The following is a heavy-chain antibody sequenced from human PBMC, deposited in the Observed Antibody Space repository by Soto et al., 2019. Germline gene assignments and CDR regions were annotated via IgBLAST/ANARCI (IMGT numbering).Heavy chain of an antibody. D-gene: IGHD6-13*01. CDR2: ISDDGSNK. CDR3: ARDTAAAGTGAFDI. CDR1: RFTLSSYA. Sequence: VGCLRLSCAPSRFTLSSYAMHWVRQATGKGLEWVTAISDDGSNKYYADSVTGRFTISRDNSRNTLYLQMNSLRAEDTEVYYCARDTAAAGTGAFDIWGQGTMVTVSS. J-gene: IGHJ3*02. V-gene: IGHV3-30-3*01.